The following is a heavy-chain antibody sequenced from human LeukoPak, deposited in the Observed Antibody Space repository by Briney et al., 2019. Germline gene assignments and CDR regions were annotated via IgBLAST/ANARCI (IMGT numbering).Heavy chain of an antibody. D-gene: IGHD3-10*01. CDR3: VRDLREADH. Sequence: GGSLRLSCEASGFTFSAYCMHWVRQGPEKGLEWVSRICPDGSVVNHADSVKGRFTTSRDNAKNTVFLQMNSLRVDDTAVYYCVRDLREADHWGLGTLVTVSS. V-gene: IGHV3-74*01. CDR1: GFTFSAYC. CDR2: ICPDGSVV. J-gene: IGHJ4*02.